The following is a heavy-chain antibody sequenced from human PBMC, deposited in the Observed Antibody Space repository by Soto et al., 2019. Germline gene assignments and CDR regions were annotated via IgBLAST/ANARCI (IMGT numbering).Heavy chain of an antibody. V-gene: IGHV3-30*18. J-gene: IGHJ4*02. CDR3: AKAPAYCSSTSCYANPYYFDY. D-gene: IGHD2-2*01. CDR2: ISYDGSNK. CDR1: GFTFSSYG. Sequence: QVQLVESEGGGVQPGRSLRLSCAASGFTFSSYGMHWVRQAPGKGLEWVAVISYDGSNKYYADSVKGRFTISRDNSKNTLYLQMNSLRAEDTAVYYCAKAPAYCSSTSCYANPYYFDYWGQGTLVTVSS.